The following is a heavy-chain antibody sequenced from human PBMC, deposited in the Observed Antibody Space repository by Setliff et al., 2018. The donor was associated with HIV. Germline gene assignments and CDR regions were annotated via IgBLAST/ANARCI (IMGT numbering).Heavy chain of an antibody. CDR1: GGSISNHY. CDR3: ARETRSGWYDLAY. D-gene: IGHD6-19*01. Sequence: PSETLSLTCSVSGGSISNHYWSWIRQPPGKGLEWIGYIYYTGSTNYNPSLRGRVTISVDTSKKQFSLKLSSVTAADTAVYFCARETRSGWYDLAYWGQGTQGTVS. CDR2: IYYTGST. J-gene: IGHJ4*02. V-gene: IGHV4-59*11.